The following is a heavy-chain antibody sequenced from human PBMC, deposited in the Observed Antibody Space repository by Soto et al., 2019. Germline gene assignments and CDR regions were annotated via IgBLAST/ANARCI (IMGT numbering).Heavy chain of an antibody. Sequence: PSETLSLTCTVSGGSISSGGYYWSWIRQHPGKGLEWIGYIYYSGSTYYNPSLKSRVTISVDTSKNQFSLKLSSVTAADAAVYYCASGSYDILTGYSWEFDYWGQGTLVTVSS. CDR3: ASGSYDILTGYSWEFDY. V-gene: IGHV4-31*03. CDR1: GGSISSGGYY. CDR2: IYYSGST. J-gene: IGHJ4*02. D-gene: IGHD3-9*01.